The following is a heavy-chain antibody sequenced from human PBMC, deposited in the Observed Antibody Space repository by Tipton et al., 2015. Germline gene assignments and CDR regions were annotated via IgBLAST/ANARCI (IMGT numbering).Heavy chain of an antibody. V-gene: IGHV4-39*01. J-gene: IGHJ6*02. CDR3: ARSYYYGSGSSYYYYGMDV. CDR1: GGSISSSSYY. Sequence: LRLSCTVSGGSISSSSYYWGWIRQPPGKGLEWIGNIYYSGSTYYNPSLKSRVTISVDTSKNQFSLKLSSVTAADTAVYYCARSYYYGSGSSYYYYGMDVWGQGTTVTVSS. CDR2: IYYSGST. D-gene: IGHD3-10*01.